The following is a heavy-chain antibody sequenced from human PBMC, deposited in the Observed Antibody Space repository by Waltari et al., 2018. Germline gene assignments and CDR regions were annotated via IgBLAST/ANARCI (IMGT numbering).Heavy chain of an antibody. V-gene: IGHV1-8*03. Sequence: QVQLGRSGGGVKHPVTCKQLFCRTSRFPFIRYESNWLRHGTGQGLEWMGWMNPNSGNTGYAQKFQGRVTITRNTSISTAYMELSSLRSEDTAVYYCARGKRSPYSSGWDPLGYWGQGTLVTVSS. J-gene: IGHJ4*02. CDR2: MNPNSGNT. CDR1: RFPFIRYE. D-gene: IGHD6-19*01. CDR3: ARGKRSPYSSGWDPLGY.